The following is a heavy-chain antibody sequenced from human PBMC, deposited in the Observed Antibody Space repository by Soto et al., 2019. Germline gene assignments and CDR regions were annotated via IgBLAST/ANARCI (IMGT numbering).Heavy chain of an antibody. CDR3: ASGRYCSSTSCYEEARGNYDYYGMDV. D-gene: IGHD2-2*01. V-gene: IGHV1-69*01. CDR2: IIPIFGTA. CDR1: GGTFSSYA. Sequence: QVQLVQSGAEVKKPGSSVKVSCKASGGTFSSYAISWVRQAPGQGLEWMGGIIPIFGTANYAQKFQGRLTITADESASKAYMELRSLRCEDAAVYYCASGRYCSSTSCYEEARGNYDYYGMDVWGQGTTVTVSS. J-gene: IGHJ6*02.